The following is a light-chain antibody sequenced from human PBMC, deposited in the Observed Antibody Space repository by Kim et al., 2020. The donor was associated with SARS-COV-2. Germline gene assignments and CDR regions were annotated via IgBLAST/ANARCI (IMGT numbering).Light chain of an antibody. V-gene: IGKV1-39*01. CDR2: AAS. CDR3: KQSYSTPFT. Sequence: DIQMTQSPSSLSASVGDRVTITCRASQSISSYLNWYQQKPGKAPKLLIYAASSLQSGVPSRFSGSGSGTDFTLTISSLQPEDFATYYCKQSYSTPFTVGGGTKVDIK. CDR1: QSISSY. J-gene: IGKJ4*01.